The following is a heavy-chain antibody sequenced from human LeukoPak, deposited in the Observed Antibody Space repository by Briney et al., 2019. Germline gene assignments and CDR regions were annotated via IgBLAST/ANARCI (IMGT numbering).Heavy chain of an antibody. J-gene: IGHJ6*03. V-gene: IGHV1-2*02. D-gene: IGHD6-13*01. CDR3: ARDREGGGIAAGAAYYYYYMDV. CDR2: INPNSGGT. CDR1: GYTFTGYY. Sequence: ASVTVSFKSSGYTFTGYYMHWVRQAPGQGLEWMGWINPNSGGTNYAQKFQGRVTITRETSISTAYMELSRLRSDDTAVYYCARDREGGGIAAGAAYYYYYMDVWGKGTTVTVSS.